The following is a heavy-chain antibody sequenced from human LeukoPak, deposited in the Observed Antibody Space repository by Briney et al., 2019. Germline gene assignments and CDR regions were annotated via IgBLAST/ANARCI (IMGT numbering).Heavy chain of an antibody. CDR3: ARSSGYYLDFDY. Sequence: GRSLRLSCAASGFTFSSYAMHWVRQAPGKGLEWVAVISYDGSNKYYADSVKGRFTISRDNSKNTLYLQMNSLRAEDTAVHYCARSSGYYLDFDYWGQGTLVTVSS. D-gene: IGHD3-22*01. CDR2: ISYDGSNK. J-gene: IGHJ4*02. V-gene: IGHV3-30-3*01. CDR1: GFTFSSYA.